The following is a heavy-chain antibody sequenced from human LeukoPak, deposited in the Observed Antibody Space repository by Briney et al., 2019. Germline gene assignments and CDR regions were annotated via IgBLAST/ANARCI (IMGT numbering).Heavy chain of an antibody. Sequence: GGSLRLPCAASGFTFSSYAMSWVRQAPGKGLEWVSAISGSGGSTYYADSVKGRFTISRDNSKNTLYLQMNSLRAEDPAVYYCANRWLGSGFDYWGQGTLVTVSS. CDR3: ANRWLGSGFDY. CDR2: ISGSGGST. CDR1: GFTFSSYA. V-gene: IGHV3-23*01. D-gene: IGHD3-10*01. J-gene: IGHJ4*02.